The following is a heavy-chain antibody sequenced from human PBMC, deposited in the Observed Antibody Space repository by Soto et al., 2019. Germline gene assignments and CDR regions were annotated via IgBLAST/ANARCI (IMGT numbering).Heavy chain of an antibody. CDR2: IRSKANSYAT. Sequence: PGGSLRLSCAASGFTFSGSAMHCVRQASGKGLEWVGRIRSKANSYATAYAASVKGRFTISRDDSKNTAYLQMNSLKTEDTAVYYCTSLVVPAAISDYWGQGTLVTVSS. CDR1: GFTFSGSA. D-gene: IGHD2-2*02. CDR3: TSLVVPAAISDY. J-gene: IGHJ4*02. V-gene: IGHV3-73*01.